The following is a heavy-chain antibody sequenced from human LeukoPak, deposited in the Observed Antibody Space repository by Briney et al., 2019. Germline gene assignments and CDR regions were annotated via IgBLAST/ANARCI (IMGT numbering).Heavy chain of an antibody. CDR2: ISSSSNTI. Sequence: PGGYLRLSCAASGFTFSGYIMNWVRQAPGKGLEWVSFISSSSNTIYYADSVKGRFTVSRDNARNSLYLQMNSLRAEDTAVYYCARDQWLDYWGQGTLVTVSS. CDR3: ARDQWLDY. J-gene: IGHJ4*02. D-gene: IGHD6-19*01. V-gene: IGHV3-48*01. CDR1: GFTFSGYI.